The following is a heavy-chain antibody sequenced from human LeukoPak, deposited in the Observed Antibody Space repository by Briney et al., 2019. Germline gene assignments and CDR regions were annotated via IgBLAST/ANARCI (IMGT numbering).Heavy chain of an antibody. CDR3: AREGYRGDFDY. D-gene: IGHD3-10*01. CDR1: GFTVSSNY. Sequence: PGGSLRLSCAASGFTVSSNYMSWVRQAPGKGLEWVSVIYSGGSTYYADSVKGRFTISRDNSKNTLYLQMNSLRAEDTAVYCCAREGYRGDFDYWGQGTLVTVSS. V-gene: IGHV3-66*01. CDR2: IYSGGST. J-gene: IGHJ4*02.